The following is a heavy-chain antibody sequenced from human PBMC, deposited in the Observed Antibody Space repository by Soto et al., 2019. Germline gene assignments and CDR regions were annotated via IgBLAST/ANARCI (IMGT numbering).Heavy chain of an antibody. V-gene: IGHV3-33*01. J-gene: IGHJ6*02. Sequence: GGSLRLSCAASGFTFSSYGMHWVRQAPGKGLEWVAVIWYDGSNKYYADSVKGRFTISRDNSKNTLYLQMNSLRAEDQAVYYCARDSYGSGSYEGPPYYYYGMDVWGQGTTVTVSS. D-gene: IGHD3-10*01. CDR2: IWYDGSNK. CDR3: ARDSYGSGSYEGPPYYYYGMDV. CDR1: GFTFSSYG.